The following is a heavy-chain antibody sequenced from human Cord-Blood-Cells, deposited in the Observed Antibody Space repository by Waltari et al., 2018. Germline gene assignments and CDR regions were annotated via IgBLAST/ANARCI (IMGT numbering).Heavy chain of an antibody. CDR1: GGSFSGYY. CDR2: INHSGST. CDR3: AREYGSGSYIFDY. D-gene: IGHD3-10*01. V-gene: IGHV4-34*01. J-gene: IGHJ4*02. Sequence: HVQLQQRGAGLLKTSETLSLTCAVYGGSFSGYYWSWIRQPPGKGLEWIGEINHSGSTNYNPSLKSRVTISVDTSKNQFSLKLSSVTAADTAVYYCAREYGSGSYIFDYWGQGTLVTVSS.